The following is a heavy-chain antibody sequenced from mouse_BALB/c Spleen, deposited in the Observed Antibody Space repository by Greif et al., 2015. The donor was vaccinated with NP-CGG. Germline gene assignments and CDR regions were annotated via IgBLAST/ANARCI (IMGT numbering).Heavy chain of an antibody. CDR2: IWSGGST. J-gene: IGHJ3*01. Sequence: QVQLQQSGPGLVQPSQSLSITCTVSGFSLTSYGVHWVRQSPGKGLEWLGVIWSGGSTDYNAAFISRLSISKDNSKSXVVFKMNSLQANDTAIYYCASLITTVVGGAYWGQGTLVTVSA. CDR1: GFSLTSYG. V-gene: IGHV2-2*02. CDR3: ASLITTVVGGAY. D-gene: IGHD1-1*01.